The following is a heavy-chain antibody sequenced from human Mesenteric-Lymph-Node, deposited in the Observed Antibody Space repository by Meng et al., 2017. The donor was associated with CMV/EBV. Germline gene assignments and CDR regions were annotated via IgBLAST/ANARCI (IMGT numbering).Heavy chain of an antibody. CDR3: ARGSSYDILTGYFDY. J-gene: IGHJ4*02. CDR2: INHSGST. CDR1: GGSFSGYY. D-gene: IGHD3-9*01. V-gene: IGHV4-34*01. Sequence: QVQLTPGGAGLLKPSETLSVTCAVYGGSFSGYYWNWLRQSPEKGLEWIGEINHSGSTTYNPSFTSRIIISVDTSTNQISLNMSSVTAADTAVYYCARGSSYDILTGYFDYWGQGALVTVSS.